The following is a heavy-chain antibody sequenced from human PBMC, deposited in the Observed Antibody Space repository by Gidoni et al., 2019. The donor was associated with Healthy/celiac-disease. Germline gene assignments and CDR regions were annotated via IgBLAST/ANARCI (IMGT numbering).Heavy chain of an antibody. D-gene: IGHD2-8*02. CDR1: GFTFSSYG. CDR3: AKDLWTGYCTGGVCYDFDY. Sequence: QVQLVESGGGVVQPGRSLRLSCAASGFTFSSYGMPWVRQAPGKGLEWVAVISYDGRNKYYADSVKGRFTISRDNSKNTLYLQMNSLRAEDTAVYYCAKDLWTGYCTGGVCYDFDYWGQGTLVTVSS. CDR2: ISYDGRNK. V-gene: IGHV3-30*18. J-gene: IGHJ4*02.